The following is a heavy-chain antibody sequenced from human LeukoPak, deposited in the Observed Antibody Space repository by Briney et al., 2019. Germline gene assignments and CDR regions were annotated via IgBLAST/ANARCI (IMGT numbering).Heavy chain of an antibody. CDR1: GFTFNYYG. J-gene: IGHJ4*02. CDR3: ARAPRGYDFWSGYYPDY. V-gene: IGHV3-21*01. D-gene: IGHD3-3*01. Sequence: GGSLRLSCAVSGFTFNYYGMNWVRQAPGKGLEWVPSISSDGTYIYYADSVKGRFTISRDTAKNSLYLHMNSLRAEDTAVYYCARAPRGYDFWSGYYPDYWGQGTLVTVSS. CDR2: ISSDGTYI.